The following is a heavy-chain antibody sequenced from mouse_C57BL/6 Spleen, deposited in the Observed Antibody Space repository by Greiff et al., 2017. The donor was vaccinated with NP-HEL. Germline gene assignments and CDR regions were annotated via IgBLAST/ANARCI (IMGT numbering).Heavy chain of an antibody. J-gene: IGHJ4*01. CDR2: ISYDGSN. CDR1: GYSITSGYY. CDR3: ARSLLLPRDAMDY. D-gene: IGHD1-1*01. Sequence: DVQLQESGPGLVKPSQSLSLTCSVTGYSITSGYYWNWIRQFPGNKLEWMGYISYDGSNNYNPSLKNRISITRDTSKNQFFLKLNSVTTEDTATYYCARSLLLPRDAMDYWGQGTSVTVSS. V-gene: IGHV3-6*01.